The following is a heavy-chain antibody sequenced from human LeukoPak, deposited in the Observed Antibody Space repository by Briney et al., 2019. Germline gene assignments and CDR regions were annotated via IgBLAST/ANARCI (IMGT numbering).Heavy chain of an antibody. CDR2: ISSNGGST. CDR3: ARDGVVTGPGYYDY. V-gene: IGHV3-64*01. D-gene: IGHD4-23*01. CDR1: GFTFSSYA. J-gene: IGHJ4*02. Sequence: GGSLRLSCAASGFTFSSYAMHWVRQAPGKGLEYVSAISSNGGSTYYANSVKGRFTISRDNSKNTLYLQMGSLRAEDMAVYYCARDGVVTGPGYYDYWGQGTLVIVSS.